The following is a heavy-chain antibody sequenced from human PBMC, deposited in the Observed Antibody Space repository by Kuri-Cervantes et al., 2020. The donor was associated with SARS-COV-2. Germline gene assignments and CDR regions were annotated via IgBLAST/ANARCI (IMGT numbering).Heavy chain of an antibody. CDR3: ARRGYYPDYYYGMDV. Sequence: GESLKISCAASGFTFSSYSMNWVRQAPGKGLEWVLYISSSSSTIYYADSVKGRFTISRDNAKNSLYLQMNSLRDEDTAVYYCARRGYYPDYYYGMDVWGQGTTVTVSS. V-gene: IGHV3-48*02. D-gene: IGHD3-22*01. CDR2: ISSSSSTI. CDR1: GFTFSSYS. J-gene: IGHJ6*02.